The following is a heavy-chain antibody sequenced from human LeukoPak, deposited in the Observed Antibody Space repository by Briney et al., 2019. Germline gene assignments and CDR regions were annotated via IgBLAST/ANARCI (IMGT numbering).Heavy chain of an antibody. CDR1: GGTFSSYA. V-gene: IGHV1-69*13. CDR3: ARVRGVLRYFDFDAFDI. Sequence: ASVKVSCKASGGTFSSYAISWVRQAPGQGLEWMGGIIPIFGTANYAQKFQGRVTITADESTSTAYMELSSLRSEDTAVYYCARVRGVLRYFDFDAFDIWGQGTMVTVSS. J-gene: IGHJ3*02. CDR2: IIPIFGTA. D-gene: IGHD3-9*01.